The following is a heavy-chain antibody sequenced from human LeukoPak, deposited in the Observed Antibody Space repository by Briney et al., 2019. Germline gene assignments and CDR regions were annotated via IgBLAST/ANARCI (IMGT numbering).Heavy chain of an antibody. V-gene: IGHV3-23*01. D-gene: IGHD6-13*01. CDR3: AKALYSRWSLHY. Sequence: GGSLRLSCVASDFTLSNYAMTWVRQAPGKGLEWVSTISGGGDSTYFAESVKGRFTISRDNSKNTLYLQMNGLRAEDTALYYCAKALYSRWSLHYWGQGTLVTVSS. J-gene: IGHJ4*02. CDR2: ISGGGDST. CDR1: DFTLSNYA.